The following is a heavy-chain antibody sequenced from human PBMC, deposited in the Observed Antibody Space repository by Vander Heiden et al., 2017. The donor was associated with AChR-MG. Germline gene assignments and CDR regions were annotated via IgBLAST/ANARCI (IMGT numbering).Heavy chain of an antibody. CDR2: ISSNGGST. CDR1: GFNFSSYA. V-gene: IGHV3-64*01. J-gene: IGHJ3*02. Sequence: EVQLVESGGGLVQPGGSLRLSCAASGFNFSSYAMHWVRQAPGKGLEYVSAISSNGGSTYYANSVKGRFTISRDNSKNTLYLQMGSLRAEDMAVYYCARMRMVRGAYDAFDIWGQGTMVTVSS. D-gene: IGHD3-10*01. CDR3: ARMRMVRGAYDAFDI.